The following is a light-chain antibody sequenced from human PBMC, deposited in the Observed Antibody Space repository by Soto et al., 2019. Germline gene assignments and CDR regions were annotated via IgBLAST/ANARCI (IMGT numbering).Light chain of an antibody. J-gene: IGLJ1*01. CDR2: DVT. V-gene: IGLV2-14*01. CDR1: SSDVGGYNY. Sequence: QSALTQPASVSGSPGHSITISCTGTSSDVGGYNYVSWYQQHPGKAPKLMIYDVTNRPSGISNRFSGSKSGNTASLTISGLQAEDEADHSCSSYISTSTYVFGTGTKLTV. CDR3: SSYISTSTYV.